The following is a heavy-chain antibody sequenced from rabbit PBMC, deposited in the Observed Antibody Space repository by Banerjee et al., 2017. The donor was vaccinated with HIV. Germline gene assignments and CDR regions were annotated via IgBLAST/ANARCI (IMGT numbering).Heavy chain of an antibody. V-gene: IGHV1S43*01. CDR1: GFDFSSYY. J-gene: IGHJ4*01. Sequence: QEQLKETGGGLVQPGGSLTLSCKASGFDFSSYYMSWVRQAPGKGLEWIGTIYAGKGRTYYASWVNGRFTISRSTSLNTVDLKMTSLTAADTATYFCARDGYPGYGYPNLWGPGTLVTVS. D-gene: IGHD7-1*01. CDR2: IYAGKGRT. CDR3: ARDGYPGYGYPNL.